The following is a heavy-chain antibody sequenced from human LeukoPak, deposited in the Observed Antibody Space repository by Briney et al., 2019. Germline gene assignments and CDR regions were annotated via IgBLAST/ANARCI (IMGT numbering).Heavy chain of an antibody. J-gene: IGHJ4*02. V-gene: IGHV3-53*01. CDR2: IYSGGNT. CDR1: GFNVSTNY. CDR3: AKDQRWESPHYLDS. Sequence: GGSLRLSCAASGFNVSTNYMTWVRQAPGKGLEWVSVIYSGGNTYYADSVKGRFTTSRDKSKNTLYLQMNSLRDEDTAVYYCAKDQRWESPHYLDSWGQGTLVTVSS. D-gene: IGHD1-26*01.